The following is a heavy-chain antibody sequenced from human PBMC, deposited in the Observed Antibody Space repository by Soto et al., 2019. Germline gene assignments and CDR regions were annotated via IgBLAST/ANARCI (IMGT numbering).Heavy chain of an antibody. CDR1: GFTVSSNY. J-gene: IGHJ4*02. CDR2: IYSGGST. CDR3: ARQYYDSSGWYFDY. D-gene: IGHD3-22*01. V-gene: IGHV3-53*01. Sequence: EVQLVESGGGLIQPGGSLRLSCAASGFTVSSNYMSWVRQAPGKGLEWVSVIYSGGSTYYADSVKGRFTISRDNSTNTLYLQMNSLRAEDTAVYYCARQYYDSSGWYFDYWGQGTLVTVSS.